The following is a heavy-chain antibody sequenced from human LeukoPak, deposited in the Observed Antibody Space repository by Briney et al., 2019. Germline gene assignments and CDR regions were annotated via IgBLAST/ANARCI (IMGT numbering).Heavy chain of an antibody. CDR1: GYTFTSYD. CDR2: MNPNSGNT. J-gene: IGHJ4*02. Sequence: ASVKVSCKASGYTFTSYDINWVRQATGQGLEWMGWMNPNSGNTGYAQKFQGRVTMTRNTSISTAYVELSSLRSEDTAVYYCARSLITMVRGVIGYWGQGTLVTVSS. V-gene: IGHV1-8*01. D-gene: IGHD3-10*01. CDR3: ARSLITMVRGVIGY.